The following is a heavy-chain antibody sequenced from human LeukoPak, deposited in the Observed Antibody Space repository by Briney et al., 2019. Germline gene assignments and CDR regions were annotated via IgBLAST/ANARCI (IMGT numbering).Heavy chain of an antibody. CDR1: GYSFTSYG. D-gene: IGHD5-18*01. CDR2: ISTYAGNT. CDR3: ARGGYSYGS. V-gene: IGHV1-18*04. Sequence: ASVKVSCKASGYSFTSYGISWVRQAPGQGLEWMGWISTYAGNTNYAQKVQDRVTMTTDSSTSTAYMELRSLRSDDTAVYYCARGGYSYGSWGQGTLVTVSS. J-gene: IGHJ1*01.